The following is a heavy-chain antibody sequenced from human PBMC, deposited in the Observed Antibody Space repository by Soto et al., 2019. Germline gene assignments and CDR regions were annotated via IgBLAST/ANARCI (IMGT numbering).Heavy chain of an antibody. CDR1: GGSVNSGNYY. D-gene: IGHD1-1*01. CDR3: ARVERGTATTVVDAFDI. CDR2: MSHSGGT. Sequence: QVQLQQWGAGLLKPSETLSLTCAVFGGSVNSGNYYWSWIRQPPGKGLEWIGEMSHSGGTHFNPSLKSRVTISVDTSKNRFSLKMRSVTAADTALYYCARVERGTATTVVDAFDIWGPGTMVTVSS. V-gene: IGHV4-34*01. J-gene: IGHJ3*02.